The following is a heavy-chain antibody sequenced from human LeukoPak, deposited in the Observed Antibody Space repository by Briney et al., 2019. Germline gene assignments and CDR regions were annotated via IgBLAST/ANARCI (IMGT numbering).Heavy chain of an antibody. V-gene: IGHV3-23*01. CDR1: GFTLSIYA. D-gene: IGHD1-26*01. CDR2: ISGSGTTT. CDR3: ARDGVVGTTTEFDY. Sequence: PGGSLRLSCAASGFTLSIYAMGWVRQAPGKGLEWVSSISGSGTTTYYADSVRGRFTISRDNSRNTLYLQMNSLRAEDTAVYSCARDGVVGTTTEFDYWGQGTLVTVSS. J-gene: IGHJ4*02.